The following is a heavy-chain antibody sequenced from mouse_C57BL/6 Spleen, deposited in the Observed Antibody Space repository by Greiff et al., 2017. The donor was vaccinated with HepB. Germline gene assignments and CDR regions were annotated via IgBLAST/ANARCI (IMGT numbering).Heavy chain of an antibody. CDR2: ISGGGGNT. Sequence: EVQGVESGGGLVKPGGSLKLSCAASGFTFSSYTMSWVRQTPEKRLEWVATISGGGGNTYYPDSVKGRFTISRDNAKNTLYLQMSSLRSEDTALYYCARRGGYYFAYWGQGTLVTVSA. CDR3: ARRGGYYFAY. D-gene: IGHD2-3*01. V-gene: IGHV5-9*01. J-gene: IGHJ3*01. CDR1: GFTFSSYT.